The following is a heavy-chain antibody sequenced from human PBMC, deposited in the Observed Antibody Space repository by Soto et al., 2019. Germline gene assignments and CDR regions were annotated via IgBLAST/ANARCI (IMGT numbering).Heavy chain of an antibody. V-gene: IGHV4-61*08. Sequence: SETLSLTCTVSGGSVSGVDYFWSWIRQSPGKGLEWIGYIYYSGSTNYNPSLKSRVTISVDTSKNQFSLKLSSVTAADTAVHYCARGSETTIFGVVIPRDYYGMDVWGQGTTVTVS. CDR3: ARGSETTIFGVVIPRDYYGMDV. J-gene: IGHJ6*02. D-gene: IGHD3-3*01. CDR2: IYYSGST. CDR1: GGSVSGVDYF.